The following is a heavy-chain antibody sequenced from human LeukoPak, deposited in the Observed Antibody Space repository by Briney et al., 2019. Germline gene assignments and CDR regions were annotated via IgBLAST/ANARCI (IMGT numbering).Heavy chain of an antibody. J-gene: IGHJ4*02. CDR3: ARDRPYDFWPY. CDR2: ISDSGAIT. CDR1: GFRFSRYA. D-gene: IGHD3-3*01. Sequence: GWSLRLSCAASGFRFSRYAMRWLGQAPRKGLDWVSTISDSGAITYYAAAVKGRCTVFRGNSKKTLYLQIKSLKAHDTAMYYCARDRPYDFWPYWGKGILLTVSS. V-gene: IGHV3-23*01.